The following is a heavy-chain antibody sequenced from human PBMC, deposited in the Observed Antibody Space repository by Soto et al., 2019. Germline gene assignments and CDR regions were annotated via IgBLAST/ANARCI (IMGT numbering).Heavy chain of an antibody. CDR3: ARELVVPAAIDYYYYGIDV. D-gene: IGHD2-2*01. V-gene: IGHV1-46*01. J-gene: IGHJ6*02. CDR2: INPSGGST. CDR1: GYTFTSYY. Sequence: ASVKVSCKASGYTFTSYYMHWVRQAPGQGLEWMGIINPSGGSTSYAQKFQGRVTMTRDTSTSTVYMELSSLRSEDTAVYYCARELVVPAAIDYYYYGIDVWGQGTTVTVSS.